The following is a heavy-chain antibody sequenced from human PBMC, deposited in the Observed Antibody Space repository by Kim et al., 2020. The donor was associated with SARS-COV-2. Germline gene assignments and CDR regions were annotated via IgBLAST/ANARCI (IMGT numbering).Heavy chain of an antibody. Sequence: GGSLRLSCAASGFTFSSYWMSWVRQAPGKGLEWVANIKYDGSEKYYVDSVKGRFYISSDNAKNSLYLQMNSLRGEDTAVYYCARMLHNYAFDYWGQGTLV. CDR3: ARMLHNYAFDY. V-gene: IGHV3-7*03. D-gene: IGHD3-16*01. J-gene: IGHJ4*02. CDR1: GFTFSSYW. CDR2: IKYDGSEK.